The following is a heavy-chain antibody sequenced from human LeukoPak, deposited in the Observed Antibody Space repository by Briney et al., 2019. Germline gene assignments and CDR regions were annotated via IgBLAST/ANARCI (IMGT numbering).Heavy chain of an antibody. CDR2: IIPIFGTA. CDR3: AREGYSYGYAIELYYFDY. V-gene: IGHV1-69*05. Sequence: VASVKVSCKASGGTFSSYAISWVRQAPGQGLEWMGGIIPIFGTANYAQKFQGRVTITTDESTSTAYMELSSLRSEDTAVYYCAREGYSYGYAIELYYFDYWGQGTLVTVSS. J-gene: IGHJ4*02. CDR1: GGTFSSYA. D-gene: IGHD5-18*01.